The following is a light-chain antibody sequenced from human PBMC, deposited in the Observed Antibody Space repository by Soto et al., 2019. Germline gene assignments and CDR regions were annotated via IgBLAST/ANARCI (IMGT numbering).Light chain of an antibody. CDR2: KAS. V-gene: IGKV1-5*03. CDR1: QSISSW. CDR3: QGYSGYSLT. Sequence: DIQMTQSPSTLSASVGDRVSITCRASQSISSWLAWYQQIPGKAPKLLIYKASSLESGVPSRFSGSESGTEFTLTISSLQPDDFASYYCQGYSGYSLTFGGGTEVEIK. J-gene: IGKJ4*01.